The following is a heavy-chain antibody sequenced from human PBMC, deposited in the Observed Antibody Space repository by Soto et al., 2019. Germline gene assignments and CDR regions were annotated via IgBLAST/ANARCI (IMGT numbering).Heavy chain of an antibody. J-gene: IGHJ4*02. CDR2: IKASGAGT. Sequence: EVHLLESGGGLLQPGGSLRLSCAASGFTFSNYAMSWVRQAPGKGLEWVSGIKASGAGTYYADSVRGRFTISRDNSKNTLYLQMNSLRAEDTAVYYCTKDYSTAETGYAGPFDCWGQGTLVTVSS. CDR1: GFTFSNYA. CDR3: TKDYSTAETGYAGPFDC. D-gene: IGHD3-9*01. V-gene: IGHV3-23*01.